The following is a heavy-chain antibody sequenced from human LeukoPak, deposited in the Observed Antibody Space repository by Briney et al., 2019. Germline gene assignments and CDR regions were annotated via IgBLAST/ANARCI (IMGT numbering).Heavy chain of an antibody. D-gene: IGHD6-13*01. V-gene: IGHV3-23*01. CDR3: AKDHQAAAGRGYFDY. Sequence: GGSLRLSCAASGFTFSSYAMSWVRQAPGEGLEWVSAISGSGGSTYYADSVKGRFTISRDNSKNTLYLQMNSLRAEDTAVYYCAKDHQAAAGRGYFDYWGQGTLVTVSS. CDR1: GFTFSSYA. CDR2: ISGSGGST. J-gene: IGHJ4*02.